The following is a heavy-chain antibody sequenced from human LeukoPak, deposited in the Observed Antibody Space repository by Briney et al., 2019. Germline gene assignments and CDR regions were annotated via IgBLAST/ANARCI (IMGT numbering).Heavy chain of an antibody. Sequence: GGSLRLSCAASGFTFSSYTMNWVRQAPGKGLEWVSSISRSSIYIYYADSVKGRFTISRDNAKNSLFLQMNSLRAEDTAVYYCARVRYDGSGYYSIYDYWGQGTLVTVSS. J-gene: IGHJ4*02. CDR2: ISRSSIYI. D-gene: IGHD3-22*01. CDR1: GFTFSSYT. CDR3: ARVRYDGSGYYSIYDY. V-gene: IGHV3-21*01.